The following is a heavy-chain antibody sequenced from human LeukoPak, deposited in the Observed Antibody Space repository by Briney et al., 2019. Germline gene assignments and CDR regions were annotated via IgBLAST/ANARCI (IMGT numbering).Heavy chain of an antibody. J-gene: IGHJ4*02. V-gene: IGHV4-30-4*01. Sequence: PSETLSLTCTVSGGSISSYYWSWIRQPPGKGLEWIGYIYYSGSTYYNPSLKSRVSISVDTSKNHFSLKLSSVTAADTAVYYCARAGYSYGYVYWGQGTLVTVSS. D-gene: IGHD5-18*01. CDR2: IYYSGST. CDR1: GGSISSYY. CDR3: ARAGYSYGYVY.